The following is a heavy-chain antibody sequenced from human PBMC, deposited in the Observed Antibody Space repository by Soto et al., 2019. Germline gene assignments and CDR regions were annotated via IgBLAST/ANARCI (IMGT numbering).Heavy chain of an antibody. V-gene: IGHV3-23*01. Sequence: QPGGSLRLSCAASGFPFYYYAMGWVRQAPGKGLEWVSVLSDSGDLTYYAESVKGRFTISRDNSKNALYLQMSSLRAEDTAIYYCVKDAMRSDGWYYFDLWGQGALVTVSS. CDR3: VKDAMRSDGWYYFDL. CDR2: LSDSGDLT. CDR1: GFPFYYYA. J-gene: IGHJ4*02. D-gene: IGHD6-19*01.